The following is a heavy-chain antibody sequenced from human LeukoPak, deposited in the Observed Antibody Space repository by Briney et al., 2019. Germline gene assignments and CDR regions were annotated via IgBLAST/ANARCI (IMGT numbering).Heavy chain of an antibody. Sequence: GESLKISCKGSGYTFTSYWIGWLRQMPGKGLEWMGIVHPGDSDTRYSPSFQGQVTISVDKSISTAYLQWSSLKASDTAMYYCARSPWNSYDYWGQGTLVTVSS. D-gene: IGHD5-12*01. J-gene: IGHJ4*02. CDR1: GYTFTSYW. CDR3: ARSPWNSYDY. CDR2: VHPGDSDT. V-gene: IGHV5-51*01.